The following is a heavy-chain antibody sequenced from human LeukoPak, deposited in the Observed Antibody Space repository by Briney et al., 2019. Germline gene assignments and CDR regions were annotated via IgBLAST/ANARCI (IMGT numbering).Heavy chain of an antibody. J-gene: IGHJ6*02. CDR2: INPNSGGT. V-gene: IGHV1-2*02. CDR1: GYTFTGYY. CDR3: ARSLPPGYYYYYGMDV. D-gene: IGHD3-10*01. Sequence: SSVKVSCKASGYTFTGYYMHWVRQAPGQGLEWMGWINPNSGGTNYAQKFQGRVTMTRDTSISTAYMELSRLRSDDTAVYYYARSLPPGYYYYYGMDVWGQGTTVTVSS.